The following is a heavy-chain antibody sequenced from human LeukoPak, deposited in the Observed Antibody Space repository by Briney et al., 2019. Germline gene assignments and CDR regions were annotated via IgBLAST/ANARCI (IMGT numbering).Heavy chain of an antibody. CDR2: ISGSGGST. J-gene: IGHJ6*02. CDR1: GFTFSSYA. V-gene: IGHV3-23*01. CDR3: AAIDRVYYYYGMDV. Sequence: PGGSLRLSCAASGFTFSSYAMSWVRQAPGKGLEWVSAISGSGGSTYYADSVKGRFTISRDNSKNTLYLQMNSLRAEDTAVYYCAAIDRVYYYYGMDVWGQGTTVTVSS. D-gene: IGHD3-22*01.